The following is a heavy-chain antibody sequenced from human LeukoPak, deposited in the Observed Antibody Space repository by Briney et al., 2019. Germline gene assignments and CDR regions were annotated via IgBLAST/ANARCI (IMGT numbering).Heavy chain of an antibody. D-gene: IGHD1-14*01. CDR3: ARSNREFASGTGDY. CDR1: GLSFSSHW. CDR2: INQVGSQK. V-gene: IGHV3-7*05. J-gene: IGHJ4*02. Sequence: PGGSLRLSCATSGLSFSSHWMSWVRQAPGKGLEWVANINQVGSQKYYVDSVKGRFSISRDNAKNSLYPQMNSLRAEDTAVYYCARSNREFASGTGDYWGQGTLVTVSS.